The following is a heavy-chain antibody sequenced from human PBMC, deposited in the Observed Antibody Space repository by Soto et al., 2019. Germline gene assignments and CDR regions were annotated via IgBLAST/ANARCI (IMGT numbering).Heavy chain of an antibody. CDR2: MNSDGSNT. J-gene: IGHJ4*02. CDR1: GFTFSSYW. Sequence: EVQLVESGGGLVQPGGSLRLCCAASGFTFSSYWMHWVRQGPGKGLVWVARMNSDGSNTRYADSVKGRFTISRDNAKNTLFLQMNSLRAEDTAVYYCARDGYGDYPIDYWGQGTLVTVSS. CDR3: ARDGYGDYPIDY. V-gene: IGHV3-74*01. D-gene: IGHD4-17*01.